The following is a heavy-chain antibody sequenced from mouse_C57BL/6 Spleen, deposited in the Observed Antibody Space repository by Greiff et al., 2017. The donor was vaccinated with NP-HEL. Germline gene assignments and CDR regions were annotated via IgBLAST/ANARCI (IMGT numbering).Heavy chain of an antibody. Sequence: QVQLQQSGPELVKPGASVKISCKASGYAFSSSWMNWVKQRPGKGLEWIGRIYPGDGDTNYNGKFKGKATLTADKSSSTAYMQLSSLTSEDSAVYFCARSQLAGDYFDYWGQGTTLTVSS. CDR1: GYAFSSSW. V-gene: IGHV1-82*01. J-gene: IGHJ2*01. CDR2: IYPGDGDT. CDR3: ARSQLAGDYFDY. D-gene: IGHD1-1*01.